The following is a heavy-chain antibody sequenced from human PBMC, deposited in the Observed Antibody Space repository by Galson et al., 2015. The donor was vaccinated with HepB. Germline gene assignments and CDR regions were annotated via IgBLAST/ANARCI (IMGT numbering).Heavy chain of an antibody. V-gene: IGHV5-10-1*01. J-gene: IGHJ4*02. CDR2: IDPSDSYT. CDR1: GYSFTSYW. D-gene: IGHD3-22*01. CDR3: ARPANYYDSSGYYGY. Sequence: QSGAEVKKPGESLRISCKGSGYSFTSYWISWVRQMPGKGLEWMGRIDPSDSYTNYSPSFQGHVTISADKSISTAYLQWSSLKASDTAMYYCARPANYYDSSGYYGYWGQGTLVTVSS.